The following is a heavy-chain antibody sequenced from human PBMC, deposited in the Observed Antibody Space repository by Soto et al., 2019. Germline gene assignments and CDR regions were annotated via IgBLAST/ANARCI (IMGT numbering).Heavy chain of an antibody. D-gene: IGHD3-10*01. J-gene: IGHJ3*02. V-gene: IGHV3-48*01. Sequence: GGSLRLSCAASGFTFSSYSMNWVRQAPGKGLEWVSYISSSGSTIYHADSVKGRFTISRDNAKKSLYLQMNSLRAEDTAVYYCARDRVSGAYYHDAFDMWGQGTMVPVSS. CDR2: ISSSGSTI. CDR1: GFTFSSYS. CDR3: ARDRVSGAYYHDAFDM.